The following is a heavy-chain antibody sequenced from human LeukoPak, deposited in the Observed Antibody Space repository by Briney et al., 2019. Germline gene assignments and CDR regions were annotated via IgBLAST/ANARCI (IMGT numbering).Heavy chain of an antibody. V-gene: IGHV4-59*01. J-gene: IGHJ4*02. CDR1: GGSISSYY. CDR2: IYYSGST. CDR3: ARGRRDGSYFFDA. Sequence: SETLSLTCTVSGGSISSYYWSWIRQPPGKGLEWIGYIYYSGSTNYNPSLKSRVTISVDTSKNQFSLSLSSVTAADTAVYYCARGRRDGSYFFDAWGQGVLVTVSS.